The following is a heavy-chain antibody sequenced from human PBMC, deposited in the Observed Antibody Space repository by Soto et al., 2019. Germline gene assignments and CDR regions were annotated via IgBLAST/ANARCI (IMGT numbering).Heavy chain of an antibody. Sequence: ASVKVSCKVSGYTLTELSMHWVRQAPGKGLEWMGGFDPEDGETIYAQKFQGRVTMTEDTSTDTAYMELSSLRSEDTAVYYCATRPIREYQLLYYFDYWGQGTLVTVSS. CDR1: GYTLTELS. CDR3: ATRPIREYQLLYYFDY. V-gene: IGHV1-24*01. J-gene: IGHJ4*02. D-gene: IGHD2-2*01. CDR2: FDPEDGET.